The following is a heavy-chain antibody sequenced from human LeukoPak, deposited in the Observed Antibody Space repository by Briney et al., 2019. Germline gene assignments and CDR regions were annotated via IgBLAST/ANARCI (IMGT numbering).Heavy chain of an antibody. Sequence: ASVTLSYKSSGYTFTVYYMHWVRQAPGQGLEWMGWINPNSGGTNYAQKFQGRVTMTRDTSISTAYMELSRLRSDDTAVYYCARVKVWSGYPVDYWGQGTLVTVSS. D-gene: IGHD3-3*01. CDR3: ARVKVWSGYPVDY. V-gene: IGHV1-2*02. J-gene: IGHJ4*02. CDR2: INPNSGGT. CDR1: GYTFTVYY.